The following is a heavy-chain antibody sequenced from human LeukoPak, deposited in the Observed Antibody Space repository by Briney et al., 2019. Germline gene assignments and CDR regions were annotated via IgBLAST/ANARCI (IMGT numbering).Heavy chain of an antibody. CDR3: ARISYSSSSYAFDY. Sequence: PSETLSLTCTVSGGSIGSYYWSWIRQPPGKGLEWIGYIYSSGSTNYNPSLKSRVTISVDTSKNQFSLRLSSVTAADTAVYYCARISYSSSSYAFDYWGQGTLVTVSS. D-gene: IGHD6-13*01. J-gene: IGHJ4*02. V-gene: IGHV4-59*01. CDR1: GGSIGSYY. CDR2: IYSSGST.